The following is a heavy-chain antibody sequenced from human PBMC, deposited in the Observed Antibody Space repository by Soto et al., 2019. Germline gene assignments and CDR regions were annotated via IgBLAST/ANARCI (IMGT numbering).Heavy chain of an antibody. D-gene: IGHD6-13*01. J-gene: IGHJ5*02. CDR2: ISAYNGST. Sequence: QVQLVQSGAEVKKPGASVKVSCKASGYTFTSYGISWVRQAPGQGLEWMGWISAYNGSTNYAQKLQGRVTMTTDTSTSTAYMELRSLRSDDTAVYYCAATLAAAGTLSWFDPWGQGTLVTVSS. V-gene: IGHV1-18*01. CDR1: GYTFTSYG. CDR3: AATLAAAGTLSWFDP.